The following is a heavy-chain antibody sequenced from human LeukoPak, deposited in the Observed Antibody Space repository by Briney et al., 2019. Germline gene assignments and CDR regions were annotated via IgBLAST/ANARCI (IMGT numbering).Heavy chain of an antibody. CDR1: GFTFSNYW. V-gene: IGHV3-74*01. CDR3: AKAQGRDSSGWYWVDY. J-gene: IGHJ4*02. D-gene: IGHD6-19*01. Sequence: GGSLRLSCAASGFTFSNYWMHWVRQVPGKGLEWVSFINPDGRSTNYADSVKGRFTMSRDNAKNTLYLQMNSLRVEDTAVYYCAKAQGRDSSGWYWVDYWGQGTLVTVSS. CDR2: INPDGRST.